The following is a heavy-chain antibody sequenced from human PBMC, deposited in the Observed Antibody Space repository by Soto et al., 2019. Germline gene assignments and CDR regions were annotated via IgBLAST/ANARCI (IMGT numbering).Heavy chain of an antibody. Sequence: SETLSLTCAVSGGSISSSNWWSWVRQPPGKGLEWIGEIYHSGSTNYNPSLKSRVTISVDKSKNQFSLKLSSVTAADTAVYYCARGGRGSIVVVPAAIHPWGQGTLVTAPQ. V-gene: IGHV4-4*02. CDR1: GGSISSSNW. CDR3: ARGGRGSIVVVPAAIHP. CDR2: IYHSGST. J-gene: IGHJ5*02. D-gene: IGHD2-2*01.